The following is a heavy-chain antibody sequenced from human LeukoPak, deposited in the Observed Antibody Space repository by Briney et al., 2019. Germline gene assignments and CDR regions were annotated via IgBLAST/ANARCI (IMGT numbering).Heavy chain of an antibody. D-gene: IGHD1-1*01. Sequence: ASVKVSCKTSGYSFTSYYIHWVRQAPGQGLEWMGWINPNSGGTNCAQKFQGRVTMTRDTSISTAYMELSRLRSDDTAVYYCARVEVQLERRPPYYYYYMDVWGKGTTVTISS. CDR3: ARVEVQLERRPPYYYYYMDV. V-gene: IGHV1-2*02. CDR1: GYSFTSYY. J-gene: IGHJ6*03. CDR2: INPNSGGT.